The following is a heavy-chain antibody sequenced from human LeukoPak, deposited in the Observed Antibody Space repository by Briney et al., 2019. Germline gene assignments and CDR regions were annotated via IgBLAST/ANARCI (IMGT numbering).Heavy chain of an antibody. V-gene: IGHV3-30*18. CDR2: ISYDGSNK. CDR1: GFTFSSYG. CDR3: AKAFSGSSTSCYVQ. J-gene: IGHJ4*02. Sequence: GRSLRLSCAASGFTFSSYGMHWVRQAPGEGLEWVAVISYDGSNKYYADSVKGRFTISRDNSKNTLYLQMNSLRAEDTAVYYCAKAFSGSSTSCYVQWGQGTLVTVSS. D-gene: IGHD2-2*01.